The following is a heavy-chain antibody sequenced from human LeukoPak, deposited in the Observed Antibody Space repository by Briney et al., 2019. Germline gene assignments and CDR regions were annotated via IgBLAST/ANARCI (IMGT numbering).Heavy chain of an antibody. CDR3: ARAATAMVWWDPRNYFDH. D-gene: IGHD5-18*01. CDR2: ISYDGSNK. J-gene: IGHJ4*02. Sequence: GGSLRLSCAASGFTFSSYAMHWVRQAPGKGLEWVAVISYDGSNKYYADSVKGRFTISRDNSKNTLYLQMNSLRAEDTAVYYCARAATAMVWWDPRNYFDHWGQGTLVTVSS. CDR1: GFTFSSYA. V-gene: IGHV3-30-3*01.